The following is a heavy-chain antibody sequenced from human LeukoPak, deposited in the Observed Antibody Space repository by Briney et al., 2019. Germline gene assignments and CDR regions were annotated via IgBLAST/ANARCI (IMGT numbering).Heavy chain of an antibody. CDR2: ISGNGGST. V-gene: IGHV3-23*01. Sequence: GGSLRLSCAASGFTFSSYAMSWVRQAPGKGLGWVSAISGNGGSTYDADSVKGRITISRDNSKNTLYLQMNSLKTEDTAVYYCTTASGGSYSGYYYYYMDVWGKGTTVTVSS. CDR3: TTASGGSYSGYYYYYMDV. D-gene: IGHD1-26*01. CDR1: GFTFSSYA. J-gene: IGHJ6*03.